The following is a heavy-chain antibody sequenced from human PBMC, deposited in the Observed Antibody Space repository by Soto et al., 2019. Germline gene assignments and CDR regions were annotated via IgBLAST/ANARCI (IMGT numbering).Heavy chain of an antibody. Sequence: ASVKVSCKASGYTFTSYGISWVRQAPGQGLEWMGWISAYNGNTNYAQRLQGRVTMTTDTSTSTAYMELRSLRSDDRAVYYCARATLRYFDWLPHKAFDIWGQGTMVTVSS. V-gene: IGHV1-18*01. CDR2: ISAYNGNT. D-gene: IGHD3-9*01. CDR3: ARATLRYFDWLPHKAFDI. CDR1: GYTFTSYG. J-gene: IGHJ3*02.